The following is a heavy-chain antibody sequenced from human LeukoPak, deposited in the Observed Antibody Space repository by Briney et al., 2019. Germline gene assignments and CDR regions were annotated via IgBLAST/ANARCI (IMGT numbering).Heavy chain of an antibody. CDR3: AKDYYESRVADVFFEY. V-gene: IGHV3-23*01. CDR2: ITSGFTT. J-gene: IGHJ4*02. Sequence: PGGSLSLSCLASGLSFSNYAMSWVRQAPGKGLEWIPGITSGFTTYYAESVMGRFTISRDHSQNTFHLQISNLRAEDTAIYYCAKDYYESRVADVFFEYWGQGTLVTVSS. CDR1: GLSFSNYA. D-gene: IGHD1-26*01.